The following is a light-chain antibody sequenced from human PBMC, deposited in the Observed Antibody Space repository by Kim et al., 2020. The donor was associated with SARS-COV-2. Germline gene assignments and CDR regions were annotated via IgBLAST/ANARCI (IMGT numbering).Light chain of an antibody. V-gene: IGLV2-14*03. Sequence: QSALTQPASVSGSPGQSITISCTGTSSDVGGYNSVSWYQQHPGKVPKLMIYDVINRPSGVSNRFSGSKSGNTASLTISGLQAEDEADYYCSSYTSSSTLVFGGGTQLTVL. J-gene: IGLJ3*02. CDR3: SSYTSSSTLV. CDR2: DVI. CDR1: SSDVGGYNS.